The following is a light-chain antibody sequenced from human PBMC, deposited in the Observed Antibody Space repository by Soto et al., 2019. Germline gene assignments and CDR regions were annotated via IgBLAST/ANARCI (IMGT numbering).Light chain of an antibody. CDR2: DAF. CDR3: QQRSNWPST. J-gene: IGKJ4*01. Sequence: EIVLTQSPVTLSLSPGERATLSCRASQSVRSYLAWYQQKPGQAPRLLIYDAFKRATGIPARFSGSGSGRDFTLTISSLEPDDFAVYYCQQRSNWPSTFGGGTKVEIK. V-gene: IGKV3-11*02. CDR1: QSVRSY.